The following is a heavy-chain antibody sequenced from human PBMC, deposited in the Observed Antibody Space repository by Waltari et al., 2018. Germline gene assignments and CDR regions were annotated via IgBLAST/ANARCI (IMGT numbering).Heavy chain of an antibody. CDR3: ATYIGASIGTAAFDV. J-gene: IGHJ3*01. V-gene: IGHV4-39*01. Sequence: QLHLQESGPGLVKPSETLSLTCSVSGGSITRNRHYWGWIRQPPGKGPDWTGTISYSGATYNNPSLKSRVTISVDTSKNQYSLKLTSVTAADTAVYYCATYIGASIGTAAFDVWGQGTMVTVSS. D-gene: IGHD5-12*01. CDR2: ISYSGAT. CDR1: GGSITRNRHY.